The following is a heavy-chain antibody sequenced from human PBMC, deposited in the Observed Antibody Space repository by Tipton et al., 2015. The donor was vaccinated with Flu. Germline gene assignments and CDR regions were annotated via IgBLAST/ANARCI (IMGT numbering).Heavy chain of an antibody. CDR1: GFTFSGYG. V-gene: IGHV3-30*02. J-gene: IGHJ4*02. CDR3: AKDGWDTSGWYPFDY. CDR2: IRHDESDK. D-gene: IGHD6-19*01. Sequence: QVQLVQSGGGLVQPGGSLRLSCAASGFTFSGYGMHWVRQAPGKGLEWVAFIRHDESDKYYADSVKGRFTISRDNSKNALYLLIGSLRAEDTAVYYCAKDGWDTSGWYPFDYWGQGTLVTVSS.